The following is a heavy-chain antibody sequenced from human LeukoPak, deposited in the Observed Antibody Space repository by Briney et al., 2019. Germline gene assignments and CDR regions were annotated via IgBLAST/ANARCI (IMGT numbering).Heavy chain of an antibody. V-gene: IGHV3-49*04. CDR3: TREGITMVRGVMYYYYYYYMDV. J-gene: IGHJ6*03. CDR2: IRSKAYGGTT. CDR1: GFTFGDYA. Sequence: GGSLRLSCTASGFTFGDYAMCWVRQAPGKGLEWVGFIRSKAYGGTTEYAASVKGRFTISRDDSKSIAYLQMNSLKTEDTAVYYCTREGITMVRGVMYYYYYYYMDVWGKGTTVTISS. D-gene: IGHD3-10*01.